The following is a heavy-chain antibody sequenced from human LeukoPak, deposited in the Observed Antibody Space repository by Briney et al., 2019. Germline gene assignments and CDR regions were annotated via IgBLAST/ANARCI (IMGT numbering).Heavy chain of an antibody. D-gene: IGHD1-1*01. CDR1: GGTFSSYA. J-gene: IGHJ4*02. Sequence: SVKVSCKASGGTFSSYAISWVRQTPGQGLEWMGRIIPILGIANYAQKFQGRVTITADKSTSTAYMELSSLRSEDTAVYYCARELEVGKGYYFDYWGQGTLVTVSS. CDR3: ARELEVGKGYYFDY. CDR2: IIPILGIA. V-gene: IGHV1-69*04.